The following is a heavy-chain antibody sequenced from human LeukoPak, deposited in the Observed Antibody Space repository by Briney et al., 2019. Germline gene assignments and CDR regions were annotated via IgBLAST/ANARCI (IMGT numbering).Heavy chain of an antibody. J-gene: IGHJ3*02. CDR2: IIPIFGTA. CDR3: ARASLGYCSSTSCYRGVFAAFDI. Sequence: SVKVSCKASGGTFSSYAISWLRQAPGQGLEWMGGIIPIFGTANYAQKFQGRVTITADESTSTAYMELSSLRSEDTAVYYCARASLGYCSSTSCYRGVFAAFDIWGQGTMVTVSS. D-gene: IGHD2-2*01. V-gene: IGHV1-69*13. CDR1: GGTFSSYA.